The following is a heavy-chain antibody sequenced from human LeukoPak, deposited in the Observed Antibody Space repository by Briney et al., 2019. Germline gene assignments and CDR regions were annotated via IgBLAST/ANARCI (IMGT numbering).Heavy chain of an antibody. D-gene: IGHD3-3*01. Sequence: GGSLRLSCAASGFTFSSYSMNWVRQAPGKGLEWVSSISSSSSYIYYADSVKGRFTISRDNAKNSLYLQMNSLRAEDTAVYYCARVRDYDFWSGYRSYYFDYWGQGTLVTVSS. V-gene: IGHV3-21*01. CDR3: ARVRDYDFWSGYRSYYFDY. J-gene: IGHJ4*02. CDR2: ISSSSSYI. CDR1: GFTFSSYS.